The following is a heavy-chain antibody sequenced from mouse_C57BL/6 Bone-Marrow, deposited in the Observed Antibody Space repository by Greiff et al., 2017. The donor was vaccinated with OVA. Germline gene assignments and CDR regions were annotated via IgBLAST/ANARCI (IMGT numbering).Heavy chain of an antibody. V-gene: IGHV1-64*01. CDR2: IHPNSGST. CDR3: APLAMITTLKDY. J-gene: IGHJ4*01. D-gene: IGHD2-4*01. Sequence: VQLQQPGAELVKPGASVKLSCKASGYTFTSYWMHWVKQRPGQGLEWIGMIHPNSGSTNYNEKFKSKATLTVDKSSSTAYMQLSSLTSEDSAVYCCAPLAMITTLKDYWGQGTSVTVSS. CDR1: GYTFTSYW.